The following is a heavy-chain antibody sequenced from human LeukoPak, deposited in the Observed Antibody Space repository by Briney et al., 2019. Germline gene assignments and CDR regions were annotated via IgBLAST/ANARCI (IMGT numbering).Heavy chain of an antibody. CDR3: AKGSYYDILTGYYLDY. CDR2: ISGSGGST. CDR1: GFTFSSYA. Sequence: GGSLRLSSAASGFTFSSYAMSWVRQAPGKGLEWVSAISGSGGSTYYADSVKGRFTISRDNSKNTLYLQMNSLRAEDTAVYYCAKGSYYDILTGYYLDYWGQGTLVTVSS. V-gene: IGHV3-23*01. J-gene: IGHJ4*02. D-gene: IGHD3-9*01.